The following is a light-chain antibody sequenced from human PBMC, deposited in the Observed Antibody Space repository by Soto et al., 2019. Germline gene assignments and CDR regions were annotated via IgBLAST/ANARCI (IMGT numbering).Light chain of an antibody. CDR3: QQRSNWT. CDR2: DAS. Sequence: EIVMTQSPATLSVSPGERATLSCRASQSVSSNLAWYQQKPGQAPRLLIYDASNRATGIPARFSGSGSGTDFTLTISSLEPEDFAVYYCQQRSNWTFGQGTKVEIK. V-gene: IGKV3-11*01. J-gene: IGKJ1*01. CDR1: QSVSSN.